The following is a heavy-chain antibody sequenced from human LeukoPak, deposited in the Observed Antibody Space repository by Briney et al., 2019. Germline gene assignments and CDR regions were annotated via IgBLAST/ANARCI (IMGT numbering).Heavy chain of an antibody. CDR3: AREEAGRVVPFFDY. J-gene: IGHJ4*02. Sequence: GGSLRLSCAASGFTLSSYAMHWGRQAPGKGLEGVAVISYDGSNKYYADSVKGRFTISRDNSKNTLYLQMNSLRAEDTAVYDCAREEAGRVVPFFDYWGQGTLVTVSS. CDR2: ISYDGSNK. D-gene: IGHD3-10*01. CDR1: GFTLSSYA. V-gene: IGHV3-30-3*01.